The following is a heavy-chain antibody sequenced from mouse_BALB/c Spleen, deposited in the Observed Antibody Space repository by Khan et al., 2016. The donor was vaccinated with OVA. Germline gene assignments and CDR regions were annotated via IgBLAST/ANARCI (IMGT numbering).Heavy chain of an antibody. Sequence: EVQLQESGPGLVKPSQSLSLTCTVTGYSITSDYAWNWIRQFPGNKLEWMGSINYSGSTNYNPSLKSQISITRDTSKNQFFLQLNSVTTEDTATYYCARDGSRYNYAMDYWGQGTAVTVSS. CDR1: GYSITSDYA. CDR2: INYSGST. V-gene: IGHV3-2*02. D-gene: IGHD2-3*01. CDR3: ARDGSRYNYAMDY. J-gene: IGHJ4*01.